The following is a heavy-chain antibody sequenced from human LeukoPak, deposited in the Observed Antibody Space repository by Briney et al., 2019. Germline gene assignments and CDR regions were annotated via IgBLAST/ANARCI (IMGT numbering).Heavy chain of an antibody. CDR3: AKRGVVIRVILVGFHKEAYYFES. CDR1: GITLSNYG. D-gene: IGHD3/OR15-3a*01. Sequence: PGGSLRLSFAVSGITLSNYGMSWVRQAPGKGLEWVAGISGRGGSTKYADSVKGRFTISRDNPKNTLYLQMNSLRAEDTAVYFCAKRGVVIRVILVGFHKEAYYFESWGQGALVTVSS. V-gene: IGHV3-23*01. CDR2: ISGRGGST. J-gene: IGHJ4*02.